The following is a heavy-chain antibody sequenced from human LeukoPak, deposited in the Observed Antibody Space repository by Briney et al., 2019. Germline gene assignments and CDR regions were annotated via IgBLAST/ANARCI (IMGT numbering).Heavy chain of an antibody. V-gene: IGHV3-21*01. CDR3: ARDHKVAVAGRYGMDV. CDR2: ISSSSSYI. D-gene: IGHD6-19*01. CDR1: GFTFSSYS. Sequence: GGSLRLSCAASGFTFSSYSMNWVRQAPGKGLEWVSSISSSSSYIYYADSVKGRFTISRDNAKNSLYLQMNSLRAEDTAVYYCARDHKVAVAGRYGMDVWGQGTTVTVSS. J-gene: IGHJ6*02.